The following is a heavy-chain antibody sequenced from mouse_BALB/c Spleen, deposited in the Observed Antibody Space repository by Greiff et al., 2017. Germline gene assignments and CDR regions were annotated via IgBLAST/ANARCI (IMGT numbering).Heavy chain of an antibody. CDR2: ISSGGGST. CDR3: ARHEGYYYGAMDY. Sequence: EVHLVESGGGLVKPGGSLKLSCAASGFAFSSYDMSWVRQTPEKGLEWVEYISSGGGSTYYPDTVKGRFTISKDNAKNNLYLQMSSLKSEDTAMYYCARHEGYYYGAMDYWGQGTSVTVSS. V-gene: IGHV5-12-1*01. J-gene: IGHJ4*01. CDR1: GFAFSSYD. D-gene: IGHD1-1*01.